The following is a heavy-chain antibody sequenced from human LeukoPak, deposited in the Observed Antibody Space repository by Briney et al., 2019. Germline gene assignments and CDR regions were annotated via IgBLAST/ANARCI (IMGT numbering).Heavy chain of an antibody. Sequence: GASVKVSCRASGYTFTSYDINWVRQATGQGLEWMGWMNPNSGNTGYAQKFQGRVTLTRNTSISTAYMELSSLRSEDTAVYYCARGLVYCSGGSCYENFDYWGQGTLVTVSS. CDR1: GYTFTSYD. CDR3: ARGLVYCSGGSCYENFDY. J-gene: IGHJ4*02. CDR2: MNPNSGNT. D-gene: IGHD2-15*01. V-gene: IGHV1-8*01.